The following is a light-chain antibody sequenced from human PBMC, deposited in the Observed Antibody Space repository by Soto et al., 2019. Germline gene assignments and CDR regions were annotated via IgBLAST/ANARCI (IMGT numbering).Light chain of an antibody. J-gene: IGKJ1*01. CDR3: QQAWA. V-gene: IGKV3-20*01. Sequence: EIVLTQSPGTLSLSPGERATLSCRASQSVSSSNLAWYQHNPGQAPRLLMYGASIRATGIPDRFSGSGSGTDFTLTISRLEPEDFAVDYGQQAWAFGQGTKVEIK. CDR2: GAS. CDR1: QSVSSSN.